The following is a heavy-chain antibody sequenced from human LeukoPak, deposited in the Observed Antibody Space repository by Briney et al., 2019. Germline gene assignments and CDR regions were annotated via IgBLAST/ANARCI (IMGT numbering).Heavy chain of an antibody. CDR1: GFTFDDYA. V-gene: IGHV3-9*01. D-gene: IGHD6-13*01. Sequence: GGSLRLSCAASGFTFDDYAMHWVRQAPGKGLEWVSAISWKSGSTAYADSVKGRFTISRDNAKNSLYLLMNSLRVEDTALYYCAKDSSSWYGEYYFDYWGQGTLVTVSS. CDR3: AKDSSSWYGEYYFDY. CDR2: ISWKSGST. J-gene: IGHJ4*02.